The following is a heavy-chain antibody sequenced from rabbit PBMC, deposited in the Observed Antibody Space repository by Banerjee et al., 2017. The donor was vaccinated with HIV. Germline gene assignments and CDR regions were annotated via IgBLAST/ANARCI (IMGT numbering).Heavy chain of an antibody. Sequence: QSLEESGGDLVKPGASLTLTCTASGFDFSSNAMCWVRQAPGKGLEWIGYIGAGSSGNTYYASWVNGRFTISKTSSTTVTLQMTSLTAADTATYFCARAVATDGIYRGFNLWGPGTLVTVS. CDR3: ARAVATDGIYRGFNL. D-gene: IGHD5-1*01. CDR1: GFDFSSNA. CDR2: IGAGSSGNT. J-gene: IGHJ4*01. V-gene: IGHV1S40*01.